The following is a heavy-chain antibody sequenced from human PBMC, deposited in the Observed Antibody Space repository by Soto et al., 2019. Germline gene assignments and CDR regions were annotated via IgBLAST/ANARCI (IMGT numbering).Heavy chain of an antibody. CDR3: ARDKGYCSDTSCPDFAY. D-gene: IGHD2-15*01. V-gene: IGHV1-69*08. Sequence: QVQLVQSGAEVKKPGSSVKVSCKASGGTLSSYTFSWVRQAPGQGLEWMGRVIPNLGVTNYAKKFQGRFTIVVDTSTSTAYMELISMRYEVSAVYDCARDKGYCSDTSCPDFAYWGQGTLATVPS. CDR2: VIPNLGVT. J-gene: IGHJ4*02. CDR1: GGTLSSYT.